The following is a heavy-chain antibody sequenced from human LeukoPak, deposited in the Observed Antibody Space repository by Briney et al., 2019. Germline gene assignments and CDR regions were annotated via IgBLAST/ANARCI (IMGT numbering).Heavy chain of an antibody. CDR2: INPSGGST. V-gene: IGHV1-46*01. D-gene: IGHD1-26*01. CDR3: ARDHRADRWELHPPDY. Sequence: ASVKVSCKASGYTFTSYYMHWVRQAPGQGLEWMGIINPSGGSTSYAQKFQGRVTMTRDMSTSTVYMELSSLRSEDTAVYYCARDHRADRWELHPPDYWGQGTLVTVSS. J-gene: IGHJ4*02. CDR1: GYTFTSYY.